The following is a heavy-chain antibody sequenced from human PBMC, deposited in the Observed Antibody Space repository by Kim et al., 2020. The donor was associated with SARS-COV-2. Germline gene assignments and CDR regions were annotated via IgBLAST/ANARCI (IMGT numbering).Heavy chain of an antibody. CDR2: IKSKTDGGTT. J-gene: IGHJ6*02. CDR3: TVGIVVVSYYYYYGMDV. D-gene: IGHD2-2*01. V-gene: IGHV3-15*01. CDR1: GFTFSNAW. Sequence: GGSLRLSCAASGFTFSNAWMSWVRQAPGKGLEWVGRIKSKTDGGTTDYAAPVKGRFTISRDDSKNTLYLQMNSLKTEDTAVYYCTVGIVVVSYYYYYGMDVWGQGTTVTVSS.